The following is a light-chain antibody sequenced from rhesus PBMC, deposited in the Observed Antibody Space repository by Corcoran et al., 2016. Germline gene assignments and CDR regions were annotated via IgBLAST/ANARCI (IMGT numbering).Light chain of an antibody. Sequence: QAALTQPPSVSGSPGQSVTISCTGISSDIGGYNYVSWYQQHPGKAPKLMIYDVSKRPSGVSDRFSGSKSGNTASLTISGLQAEDEADYYCSSYAGSNIYIFGAGTRLTVL. CDR2: DVS. J-gene: IGLJ1*01. CDR3: SSYAGSNIYI. CDR1: SSDIGGYNY. V-gene: IGLV2-23*01.